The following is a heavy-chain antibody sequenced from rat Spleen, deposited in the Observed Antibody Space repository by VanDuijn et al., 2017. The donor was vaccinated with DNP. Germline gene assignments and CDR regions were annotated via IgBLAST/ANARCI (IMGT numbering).Heavy chain of an antibody. J-gene: IGHJ4*01. V-gene: IGHV3-1*01. CDR2: ISYSGGP. D-gene: IGHD1-12*02. CDR3: ASYYYDGYYAMDA. CDR1: GYSITSSY. Sequence: EVQLQESGPGLLKPSQSLSLTCSVTGYSITSSYRWNWIRKFPGNKMEYIGHISYSGGPNYNPSLKSRISITRDTSKNQFFLQLNSVTTEDTATYYCASYYYDGYYAMDAWGQGTSVTVSS.